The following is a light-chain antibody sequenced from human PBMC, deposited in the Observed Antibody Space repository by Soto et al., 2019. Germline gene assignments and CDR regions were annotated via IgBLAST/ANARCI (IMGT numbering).Light chain of an antibody. CDR3: QQLDTDPYT. J-gene: IGKJ2*01. Sequence: IPLTQSPSSLSASVGDRVTITCRASKGIDKFLACYQQKPGTAPKLLIYAASTLDTGVPSRFSGNGSGTTFTLTISSLQPDDFATYYCQQLDTDPYTFGQGTQLDI. V-gene: IGKV1-9*01. CDR2: AAS. CDR1: KGIDKF.